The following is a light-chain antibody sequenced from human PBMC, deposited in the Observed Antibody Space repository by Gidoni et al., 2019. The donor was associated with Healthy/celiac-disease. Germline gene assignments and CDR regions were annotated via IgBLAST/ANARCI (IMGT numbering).Light chain of an antibody. CDR1: QRISSY. CDR2: AAS. J-gene: IGKJ1*01. Sequence: DIQMTQSPSCLSASVGDRVTSTCRASQRISSYLDWYQQKPGKAPKLLSYAASSLQSGVPSRFSGSGSGTDFTLTISSLQPEDFATYYCQQSYSTLWTFGQXTKVEIK. V-gene: IGKV1-39*01. CDR3: QQSYSTLWT.